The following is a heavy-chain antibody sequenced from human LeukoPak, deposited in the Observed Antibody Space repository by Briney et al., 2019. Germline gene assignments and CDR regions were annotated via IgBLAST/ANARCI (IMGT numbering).Heavy chain of an antibody. D-gene: IGHD4-17*01. J-gene: IGHJ4*02. V-gene: IGHV3-23*01. CDR2: INGSGSST. CDR3: AKDLGRQRDYGGYFDY. CDR1: GFTFSSYA. Sequence: GRSLRLSCAASGFTFSSYAMSWVRQAPGKGLEWVSAINGSGSSTYYADSVKGRFTISRDNSKNTLYLQMNSLRAEDTAVYYCAKDLGRQRDYGGYFDYWGQGTLVTVSS.